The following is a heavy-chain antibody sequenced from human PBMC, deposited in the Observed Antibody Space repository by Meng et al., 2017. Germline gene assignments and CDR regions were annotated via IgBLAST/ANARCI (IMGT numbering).Heavy chain of an antibody. J-gene: IGHJ4*02. CDR2: IDPKSGDT. CDR3: ARDEDISAAGKLFGDY. D-gene: IGHD6-13*01. Sequence: VLVVYAGSEGKRAGASVKVSCKPSGYNFPDYGLHWVRRAPGQGLEWMGRIDPKSGDTHYAQRFQGRVTMTGDTSISTAYMELSGLRSDDTAMYYCARDEDISAAGKLFGDYWGQGTLVTVSS. V-gene: IGHV1-2*06. CDR1: GYNFPDYG.